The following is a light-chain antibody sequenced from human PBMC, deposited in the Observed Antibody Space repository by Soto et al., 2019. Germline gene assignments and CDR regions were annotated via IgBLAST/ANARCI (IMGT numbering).Light chain of an antibody. J-gene: IGKJ4*01. V-gene: IGKV3-11*01. Sequence: EIVLTQSPATLSLSPGERATLSCRASQSVSSYFAWYQQKPGQAPRLLIYDASNRATGIPDRFSGSRSGTDFTLTTSSLEPEDFAVYYCQQRSNWPLTCGGGTRVEIK. CDR2: DAS. CDR1: QSVSSY. CDR3: QQRSNWPLT.